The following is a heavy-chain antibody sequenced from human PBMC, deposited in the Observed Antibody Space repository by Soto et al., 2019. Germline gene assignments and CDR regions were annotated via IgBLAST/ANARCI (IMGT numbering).Heavy chain of an antibody. D-gene: IGHD2-2*03. Sequence: QVQLQESGPGLVKPSETLSLTCTVSGGSISSYYWSWIRQPPGKGLEWIGYIYYSGSTNYNPSLKSRVTISVDTSKNQFSLKLSSVTAADTAVYYCARWVGYCSSTSCYRYYYYMDVWGKGTTVTVSS. V-gene: IGHV4-59*01. J-gene: IGHJ6*03. CDR3: ARWVGYCSSTSCYRYYYYMDV. CDR2: IYYSGST. CDR1: GGSISSYY.